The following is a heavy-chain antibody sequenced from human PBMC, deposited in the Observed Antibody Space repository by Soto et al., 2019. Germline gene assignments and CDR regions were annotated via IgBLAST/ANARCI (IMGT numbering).Heavy chain of an antibody. J-gene: IGHJ6*03. V-gene: IGHV1-2*06. Sequence: QVQLVQSGAEVKKPGASVTVSCKASGYTFSDYYLHWVRRAPGQGPEWMGRINPNSGDAKFAQKFQGRVTMTRDTSVRTAFMELNWLKSDDTAVYYCARESGGATATLDYYYFYMDVWGKGTTVTVSS. CDR3: ARESGGATATLDYYYFYMDV. CDR2: INPNSGDA. CDR1: GYTFSDYY. D-gene: IGHD5-12*01.